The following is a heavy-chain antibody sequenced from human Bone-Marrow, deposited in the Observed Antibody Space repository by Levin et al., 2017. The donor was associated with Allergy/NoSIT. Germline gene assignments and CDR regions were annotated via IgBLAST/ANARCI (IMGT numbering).Heavy chain of an antibody. CDR1: GGTFSSYT. CDR3: ARVSSSGYYFLDY. Sequence: GGSLRLSCKASGGTFSSYTISWVRQAPGQGLEWMGRIIPILGIANYAQKFQGRVTITADKSTSTAYMELSSLRSEDTAVYYCARVSSSGYYFLDYWGQGTLVTVSS. D-gene: IGHD3-22*01. CDR2: IIPILGIA. V-gene: IGHV1-69*02. J-gene: IGHJ4*02.